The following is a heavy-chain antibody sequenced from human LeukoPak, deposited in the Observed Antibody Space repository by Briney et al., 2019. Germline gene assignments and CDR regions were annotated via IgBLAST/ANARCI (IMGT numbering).Heavy chain of an antibody. Sequence: SVKVSCKASGGTFSSYAISWVRQAPGQGPEWMGGIIPIFGTANYAQKFQGRVTITTDESTSTAYMELSSLRSEDTAAYYCAGGSGSHGAFDIWGQGTMVTVSS. CDR3: AGGSGSHGAFDI. CDR2: IIPIFGTA. CDR1: GGTFSSYA. J-gene: IGHJ3*02. V-gene: IGHV1-69*05. D-gene: IGHD1-26*01.